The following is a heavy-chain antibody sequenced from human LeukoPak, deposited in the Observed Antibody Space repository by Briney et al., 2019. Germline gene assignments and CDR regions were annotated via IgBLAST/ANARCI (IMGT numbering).Heavy chain of an antibody. V-gene: IGHV3-30*02. CDR1: GFTFSSYG. J-gene: IGHJ4*02. CDR2: IRYDGGNK. CDR3: AKDRHCSGGSCSTVLDY. Sequence: GGSLRLSCAASGFTFSSYGMHWVRQAPGKGLEWVTFIRYDGGNKYYADSVKGRLTISRDNSKNTLYLQMNSLRPEDTAVYYCAKDRHCSGGSCSTVLDYWGQGTLVTVSS. D-gene: IGHD2-15*01.